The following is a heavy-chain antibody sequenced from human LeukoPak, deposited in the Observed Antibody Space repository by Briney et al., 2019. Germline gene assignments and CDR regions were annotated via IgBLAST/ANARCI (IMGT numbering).Heavy chain of an antibody. Sequence: GRSLRLSCAASGFTFSSYGMHWVRQAPGKGLEWVAVIWYDGSNKYYADSVKGRFTISRDNSKNTLYLQMNGLRAEDTAVYYCARDRDYYGTFYYFDYWGQGTLVTVSS. J-gene: IGHJ4*02. CDR1: GFTFSSYG. D-gene: IGHD3-10*01. V-gene: IGHV3-33*01. CDR2: IWYDGSNK. CDR3: ARDRDYYGTFYYFDY.